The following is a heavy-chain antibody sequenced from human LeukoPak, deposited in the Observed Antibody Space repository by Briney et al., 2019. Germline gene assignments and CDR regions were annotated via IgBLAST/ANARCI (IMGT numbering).Heavy chain of an antibody. CDR1: GFTFSSYG. V-gene: IGHV3-23*01. Sequence: GGSLRLSCAASGFTFSSYGMSWVRQAPGKGLECVSTVIGSGDYTYYADSVKGRFTISRDNSKNTLYLQMNSLRAEDTAVYYCARGPSGYHNTGGQGTLVTVSS. D-gene: IGHD5-12*01. J-gene: IGHJ4*02. CDR2: VIGSGDYT. CDR3: ARGPSGYHNT.